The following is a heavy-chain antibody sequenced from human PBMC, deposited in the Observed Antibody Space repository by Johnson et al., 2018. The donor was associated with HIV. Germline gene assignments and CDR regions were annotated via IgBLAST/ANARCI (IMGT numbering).Heavy chain of an antibody. CDR2: ISGSGGRT. CDR1: GFTFSRHA. V-gene: IGHV3-23*04. J-gene: IGHJ3*02. Sequence: VQLVESGGGLVQSGGSLRLSCAASGFTFSRHAMSWVRQAPGKGLDWVSAISGSGGRTYYGDSVKGRFTISRDNSKNTLYLQMKSLRAEDTAVYYCAKDLFGGVIVVCAFDIWGQGAMVTVSS. D-gene: IGHD3-10*02. CDR3: AKDLFGGVIVVCAFDI.